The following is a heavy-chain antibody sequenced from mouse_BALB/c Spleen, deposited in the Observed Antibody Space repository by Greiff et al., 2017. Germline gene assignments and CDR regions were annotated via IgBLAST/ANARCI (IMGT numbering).Heavy chain of an antibody. CDR3: TRSRGTTVVEGKNAMDY. CDR2: IYPSDSYT. J-gene: IGHJ4*01. Sequence: QVQLQQSGAELVRPGASVKLSCKASGYTFTSYWINWVKQRPGQGLEWIGNIYPSDSYTNYNQKFKDKATLTVDKSSSTAYMQLSSPTSEDSAVYYCTRSRGTTVVEGKNAMDYWGQGTSVTVSS. CDR1: GYTFTSYW. V-gene: IGHV1-69*02. D-gene: IGHD1-1*01.